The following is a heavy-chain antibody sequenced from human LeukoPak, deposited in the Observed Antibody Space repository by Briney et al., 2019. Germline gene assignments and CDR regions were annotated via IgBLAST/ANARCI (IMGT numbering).Heavy chain of an antibody. Sequence: KPSETLSLTCTVSGGSISSYYWSWIRQPPGKGLEGIGYIYYSGSTNYNPSLKSRVTISVDTSKNQFSLKLSSVTAADTAVYYCARKYSSSGLAFDYWGQGTLVTVSS. CDR3: ARKYSSSGLAFDY. J-gene: IGHJ4*02. CDR1: GGSISSYY. V-gene: IGHV4-59*01. D-gene: IGHD6-13*01. CDR2: IYYSGST.